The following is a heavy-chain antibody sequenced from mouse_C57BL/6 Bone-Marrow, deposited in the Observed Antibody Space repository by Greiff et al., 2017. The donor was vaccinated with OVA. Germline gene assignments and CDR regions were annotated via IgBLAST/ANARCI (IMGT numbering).Heavy chain of an antibody. J-gene: IGHJ3*01. CDR2: IYPGDGDT. V-gene: IGHV1-82*01. Sequence: QVQLQQSGPELVKPGASVKISCKASGYAFSSSWMNWVKQRPGKGLEWIGRIYPGDGDTNYNGKFKGKATLTADKSSSTAYMQLSSLTSEDSAVYFCARSLLLRYLAWFAYWGQGTLVTVSA. CDR1: GYAFSSSW. D-gene: IGHD1-1*01. CDR3: ARSLLLRYLAWFAY.